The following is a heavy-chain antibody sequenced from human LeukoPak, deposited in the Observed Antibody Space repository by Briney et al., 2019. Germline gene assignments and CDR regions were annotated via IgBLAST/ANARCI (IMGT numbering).Heavy chain of an antibody. Sequence: GGSLRLTCAASGFTFSSYSMNWVRQAPGKGLEWVSSISSSSSYIYYADSVKGRFTISRDNAKNSLYLQMNSLRAEDTALYYCAKDIWQWLVPRLSLREAFDIWGQGTMVTVSS. V-gene: IGHV3-21*04. J-gene: IGHJ3*02. CDR1: GFTFSSYS. CDR3: AKDIWQWLVPRLSLREAFDI. D-gene: IGHD6-19*01. CDR2: ISSSSSYI.